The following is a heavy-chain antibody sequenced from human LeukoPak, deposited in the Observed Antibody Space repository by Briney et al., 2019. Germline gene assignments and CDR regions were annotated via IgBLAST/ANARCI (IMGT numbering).Heavy chain of an antibody. Sequence: SETLSLTCTVSGGSISSHYWSWIRQPPGKGLEWLGYIYYSGSTNYNPSLKSRVTISVDTSKNQFSLKLSSVTAADTAVYYCARGSGDYDFWSGYRDAVNFDYWGQGTLVTVSS. V-gene: IGHV4-59*11. CDR1: GGSISSHY. J-gene: IGHJ4*02. D-gene: IGHD3-3*01. CDR3: ARGSGDYDFWSGYRDAVNFDY. CDR2: IYYSGST.